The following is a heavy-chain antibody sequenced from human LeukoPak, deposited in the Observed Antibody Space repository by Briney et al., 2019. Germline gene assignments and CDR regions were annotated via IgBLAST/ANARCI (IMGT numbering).Heavy chain of an antibody. J-gene: IGHJ4*02. D-gene: IGHD2-15*01. CDR3: ARIVFLGRFLNY. CDR1: GFTFDDYG. V-gene: IGHV3-7*01. Sequence: GGSLRLSCAASGFTFDDYGMSWVRQAPGKGLEWVANIKQDGSERYYVDSVKGRFTISRDNAKNSLYLQMNSLRAEDTAVYYCARIVFLGRFLNYWGQGTLVTVSS. CDR2: IKQDGSER.